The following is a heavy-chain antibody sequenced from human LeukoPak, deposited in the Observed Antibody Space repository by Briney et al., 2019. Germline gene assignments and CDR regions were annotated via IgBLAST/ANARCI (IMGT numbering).Heavy chain of an antibody. CDR2: IRYDGSDK. CDR3: ANQWLAPFDY. Sequence: GGSLRLSCAASGFTFSSYGMHWVRQAPGKGLEWVSFIRYDGSDKYYADSVRGRFTISRDNSKNTLYLQMNSLRAEDTAVYYCANQWLAPFDYWGQGTLVTVSS. J-gene: IGHJ4*02. CDR1: GFTFSSYG. D-gene: IGHD6-19*01. V-gene: IGHV3-30*02.